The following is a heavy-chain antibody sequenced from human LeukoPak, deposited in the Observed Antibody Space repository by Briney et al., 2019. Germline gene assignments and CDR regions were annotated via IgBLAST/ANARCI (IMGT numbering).Heavy chain of an antibody. V-gene: IGHV3-23*01. Sequence: GGSLRLSCAASGFTFNNYAMSWVRQAPGKGLEWVSAISTSGGSTYYVDSVKGRFTISRDNSKNTLYLQMNSLRAEDTALYYCAKGLRFLEWLSSFDYWGQGTLVTVSS. CDR1: GFTFNNYA. CDR2: ISTSGGST. D-gene: IGHD3-3*01. J-gene: IGHJ4*02. CDR3: AKGLRFLEWLSSFDY.